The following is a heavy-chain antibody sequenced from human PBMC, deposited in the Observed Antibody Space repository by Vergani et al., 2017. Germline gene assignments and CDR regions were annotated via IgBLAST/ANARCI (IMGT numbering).Heavy chain of an antibody. CDR1: GFTFSSYA. CDR2: ISGSGGST. V-gene: IGHV3-23*01. J-gene: IGHJ3*02. Sequence: EVQLLESGGGLVQPGGSLRLSCAASGFTFSSYAMSWVRQAPGKGLEWVSAISGSGGSTYYADSVKGRFTISRDNSKNTLYLQMNSLRAEDTAVYYCARSLKRWDAFDIWGQGTMVTVSS. D-gene: IGHD2-15*01. CDR3: ARSLKRWDAFDI.